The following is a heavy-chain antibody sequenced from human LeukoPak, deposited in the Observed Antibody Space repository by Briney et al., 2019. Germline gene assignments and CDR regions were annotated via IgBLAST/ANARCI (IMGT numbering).Heavy chain of an antibody. CDR2: INSVGSST. V-gene: IGHV3-74*03. D-gene: IGHD2-15*01. CDR3: ARGLEYCSGGSCYWYFDL. CDR1: GFTFSSHW. J-gene: IGHJ2*01. Sequence: GGSLRLSCAASGFTFSSHWMHWVRQAPGKGLVWVSHINSVGSSTTYADSVKGRFTVSRDNAKNTLYLQVNSLRAEDTAVYYCARGLEYCSGGSCYWYFDLWGRGTLVTVSS.